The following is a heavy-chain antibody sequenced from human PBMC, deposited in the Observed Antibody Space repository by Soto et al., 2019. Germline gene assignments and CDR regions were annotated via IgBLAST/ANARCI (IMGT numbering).Heavy chain of an antibody. D-gene: IGHD3-16*01. Sequence: EVQLVESGGGLVQPGGSLRLSCAASGFTVSTKYMSWVRQAPGKGLEWVSVIYSGGSTFYADSVRGRFTISRDNSKNTGNLPMNSLRAEDTAVYYCARDPWAADYWGQGTLVTVSS. CDR1: GFTVSTKY. CDR3: ARDPWAADY. J-gene: IGHJ4*02. CDR2: IYSGGST. V-gene: IGHV3-66*01.